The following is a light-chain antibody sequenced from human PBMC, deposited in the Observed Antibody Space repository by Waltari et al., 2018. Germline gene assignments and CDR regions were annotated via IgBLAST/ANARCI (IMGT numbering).Light chain of an antibody. CDR2: EVS. CDR3: SSYRRGNTLV. Sequence: QSALTQPASVSGSPGQSITISCTGTTSDVGGYNFVSCYQHHPGKAPKLMIYEVSNRPSGVSNRFSGSKSGNTAALTISGLQAEDEADYYCSSYRRGNTLVFGIGTQVTVL. V-gene: IGLV2-14*01. CDR1: TSDVGGYNF. J-gene: IGLJ1*01.